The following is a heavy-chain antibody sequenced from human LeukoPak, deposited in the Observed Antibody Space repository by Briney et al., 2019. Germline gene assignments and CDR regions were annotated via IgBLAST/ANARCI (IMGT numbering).Heavy chain of an antibody. CDR1: GGSFSGYY. Sequence: SETLSLTCAVYGGSFSGYYWSWIRQPPGKGLEWIGEINHSGSTNYNPSLKSRVTISVDTSKNRFSLKLSSVTAADTAVYYCARLRYCSSTSCPPRPPRENYYYYYMDVWGKGTTVTVSS. J-gene: IGHJ6*03. CDR2: INHSGST. CDR3: ARLRYCSSTSCPPRPPRENYYYYYMDV. D-gene: IGHD2-2*01. V-gene: IGHV4-34*01.